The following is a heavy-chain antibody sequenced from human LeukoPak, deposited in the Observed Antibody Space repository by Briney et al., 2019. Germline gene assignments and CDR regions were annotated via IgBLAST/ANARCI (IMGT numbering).Heavy chain of an antibody. CDR3: ARRRIAAIDY. J-gene: IGHJ4*02. Sequence: SETLSLTCTVSGGSISSSSYYWDWIRQPPGKGLEWIGTIFYSGTTSCSPSLKSRVTISVDTSRNQFSLKLNSVTAADTAIYYCARRRIAAIDYWGQGTLVTVSS. CDR1: GGSISSSSYY. V-gene: IGHV4-39*01. CDR2: IFYSGTT. D-gene: IGHD6-13*01.